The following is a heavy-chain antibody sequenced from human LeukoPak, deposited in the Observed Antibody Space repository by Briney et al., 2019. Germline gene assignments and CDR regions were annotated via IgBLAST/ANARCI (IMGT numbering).Heavy chain of an antibody. D-gene: IGHD1-26*01. CDR1: GFTFSDYY. J-gene: IGHJ4*02. Sequence: GGSLRLSCAASGFTFSDYYMSWIRQAPGKGLEWVSYISSSGSTIYYADSVKGRFTFSRDNAKNTLYLQMNSLRAEDTAVYYCARAGVAGATGFDYWGQGALVTVSS. CDR3: ARAGVAGATGFDY. CDR2: ISSSGSTI. V-gene: IGHV3-11*04.